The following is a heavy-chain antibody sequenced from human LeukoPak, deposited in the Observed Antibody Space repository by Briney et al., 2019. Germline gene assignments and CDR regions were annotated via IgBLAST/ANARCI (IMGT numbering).Heavy chain of an antibody. J-gene: IGHJ4*02. CDR1: GGTFSSYA. Sequence: ASVKVSCKASGGTFSSYAISWVRQAPGQGLEWMGGIIPIFGTADYAQKFQGRVTITADTSPSTAYMDLSGLKSEDTAVYYCARRSRGSLSNSIAPADDYWGQGTLVTVSS. CDR2: IIPIFGTA. D-gene: IGHD6-13*01. CDR3: ARRSRGSLSNSIAPADDY. V-gene: IGHV1-69*06.